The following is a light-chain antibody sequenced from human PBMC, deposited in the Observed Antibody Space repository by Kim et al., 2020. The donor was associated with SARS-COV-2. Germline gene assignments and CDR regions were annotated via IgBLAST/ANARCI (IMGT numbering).Light chain of an antibody. CDR2: DAS. V-gene: IGKV3-11*01. CDR1: QGVSSY. J-gene: IGKJ4*01. CDR3: QQRSNWPPLT. Sequence: PRGESATPPCRASQGVSSYLAWYQQKPGQAPRLLIYDASTRATGIPARFSGSGSGTDFTLTISSLEPEDFAVYYCQQRSNWPPLTFGGGTKVDIK.